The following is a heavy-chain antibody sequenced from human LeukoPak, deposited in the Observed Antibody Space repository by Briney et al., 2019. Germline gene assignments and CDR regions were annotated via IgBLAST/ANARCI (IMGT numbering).Heavy chain of an antibody. V-gene: IGHV3-7*01. CDR1: GFIFSTYW. CDR2: IKKDGSEK. D-gene: IGHD5-18*01. CDR3: ARDLSGVTGYTYGRGIDY. Sequence: GGSLRLSCSASGFIFSTYWMSWVRQAPGKGLEWVANIKKDGSEKYYVDSVKGRFTISRDNAKTSLYLQMNSLRAEDTAVYYCARDLSGVTGYTYGRGIDYWGQGTLVTVSS. J-gene: IGHJ4*02.